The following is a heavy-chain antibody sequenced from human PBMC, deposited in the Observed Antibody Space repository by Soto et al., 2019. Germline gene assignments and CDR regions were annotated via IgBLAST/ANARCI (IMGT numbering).Heavy chain of an antibody. CDR1: GFTFSNYA. D-gene: IGHD2-15*01. CDR2: ISYDGNNK. CDR3: ARAVCDGGTCYTLVGLRYGMDV. J-gene: IGHJ6*02. V-gene: IGHV3-30-3*01. Sequence: QVQLVESGGGVVQPGRSLRLSCAASGFTFSNYAMYWVRQAPGKGLEWMAVISYDGNNKYYADSVKGRFTISRDNSKNTLYLQMNGLRAEDTAGYYCARAVCDGGTCYTLVGLRYGMDVWGQGTTVTVSS.